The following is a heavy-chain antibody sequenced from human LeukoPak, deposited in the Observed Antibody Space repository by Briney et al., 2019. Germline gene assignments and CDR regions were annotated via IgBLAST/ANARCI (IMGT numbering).Heavy chain of an antibody. V-gene: IGHV3-23*01. J-gene: IGHJ4*02. CDR2: MSGSDGST. D-gene: IGHD2-15*01. CDR1: GLTFSGYA. CDR3: ARGRIRRGSRFDY. Sequence: GGSLRLSCAASGLTFSGYAMSWVRQAPGKGLEWVSVMSGSDGSTYYADPVKGRFTISRDNSKNTLYLQMNSLRAEDTAVYYCARGRIRRGSRFDYWGQGTLVTVSS.